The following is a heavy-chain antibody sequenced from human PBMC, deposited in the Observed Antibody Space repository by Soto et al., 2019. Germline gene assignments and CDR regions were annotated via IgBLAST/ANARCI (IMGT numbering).Heavy chain of an antibody. Sequence: SETLSLTCAVYGGSFSGYYWSWIRQPPGKGLEWIGEINHSGSTNYNPSLKSRVTISVDTSKNQFSLKLSSVTAADTAVYYCARGDSEVFQHWGQGTLVTVSS. V-gene: IGHV4-34*01. CDR1: GGSFSGYY. CDR2: INHSGST. CDR3: ARGDSEVFQH. J-gene: IGHJ1*01. D-gene: IGHD2-15*01.